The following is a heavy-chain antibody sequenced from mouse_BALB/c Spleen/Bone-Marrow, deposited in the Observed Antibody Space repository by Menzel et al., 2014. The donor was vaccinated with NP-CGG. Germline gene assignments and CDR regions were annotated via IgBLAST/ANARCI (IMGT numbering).Heavy chain of an antibody. D-gene: IGHD1-1*01. CDR2: ISGGGSYT. V-gene: IGHV5-9-2*01. CDR3: ATITTVAY. CDR1: GFTISSYG. Sequence: LQQPGGGLVKPGGSPKLSCAASGFTISSYGMSWGRQTPEKRLEWVATISGGGSYTYYPDSVKGRFTISRDNAKNNLYLQMSSLRSEDSALYYCATITTVAYWGQGTLVTVSA. J-gene: IGHJ3*01.